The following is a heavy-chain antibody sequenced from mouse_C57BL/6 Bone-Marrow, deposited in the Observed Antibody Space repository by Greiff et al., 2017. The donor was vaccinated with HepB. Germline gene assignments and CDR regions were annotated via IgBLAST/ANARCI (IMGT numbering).Heavy chain of an antibody. D-gene: IGHD1-1*01. Sequence: ESGPGLVKPSQSLSLTCSVTGYSITSGYYWNWIRQFPGNKLEWMGYISYDGSNNYNPSLKNRISITRDTSKNQFFLKLNSVTTEDTATYYCARYPNYYGSSGDYWGQGTTLTVSS. CDR3: ARYPNYYGSSGDY. CDR1: GYSITSGYY. V-gene: IGHV3-6*01. J-gene: IGHJ2*01. CDR2: ISYDGSN.